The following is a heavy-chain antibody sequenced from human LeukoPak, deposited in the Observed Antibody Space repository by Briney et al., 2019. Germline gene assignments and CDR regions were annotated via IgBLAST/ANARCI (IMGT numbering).Heavy chain of an antibody. CDR1: GFTFSSYE. D-gene: IGHD4-17*01. CDR3: AGDHYVSGYYFDY. Sequence: GGSLRLSCAASGFTFSSYEMNWVRQAPGKGLEWVSYISSSGSTIYYADSVKGRFTISRDNARNTLYLQMNSLRAEDTAVYYCAGDHYVSGYYFDYWGLGTLVTVSS. CDR2: ISSSGSTI. V-gene: IGHV3-48*03. J-gene: IGHJ4*02.